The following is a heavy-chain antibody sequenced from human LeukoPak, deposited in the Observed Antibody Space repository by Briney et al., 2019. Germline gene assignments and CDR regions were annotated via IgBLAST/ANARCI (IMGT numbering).Heavy chain of an antibody. CDR2: IHASGST. CDR3: ARGRPVTGSFYFDY. CDR1: GGSISGYF. Sequence: SETLSLTCIVSGGSISGYFWSWIRQPPGKGLEWIGYIHASGSTNQSPSLKSRVTISVDTSKNQFSLKLTSVTAADTAVYYCARGRPVTGSFYFDYWGQGTLVTVSS. J-gene: IGHJ4*02. V-gene: IGHV4-59*01. D-gene: IGHD1-26*01.